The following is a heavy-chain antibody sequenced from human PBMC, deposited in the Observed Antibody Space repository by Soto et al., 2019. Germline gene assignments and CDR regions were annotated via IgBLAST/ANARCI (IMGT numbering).Heavy chain of an antibody. D-gene: IGHD3-10*01. J-gene: IGHJ3*02. CDR1: GFTFSSYG. CDR2: IWYDGSNK. V-gene: IGHV3-33*01. CDR3: ARELWGSVGAFDI. Sequence: GGSLRLSCAASGFTFSSYGMHWVRQAPGKGLEWVAVIWYDGSNKYYADSVKGRFTISRDNSKNTLYLQMNSLRAEDTAVYYCARELWGSVGAFDIWGQGTMVTVSS.